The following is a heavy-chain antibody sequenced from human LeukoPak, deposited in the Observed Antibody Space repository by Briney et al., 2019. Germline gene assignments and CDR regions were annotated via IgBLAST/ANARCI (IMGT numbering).Heavy chain of an antibody. CDR1: GFTFSSYA. CDR2: ISGGST. J-gene: IGHJ4*02. V-gene: IGHV3-23*01. Sequence: GGSLRLSCAASGFTFSSYAMSWVRQAPGKGLEWVSAISGGSTYYADSVKGRFTISRDNSKNTLYLQMNSLRAEDTAVYYWAKDPRGSYQSQSPPYYFDYWGQGPLVTVSS. CDR3: AKDPRGSYQSQSPPYYFDY. D-gene: IGHD1-26*01.